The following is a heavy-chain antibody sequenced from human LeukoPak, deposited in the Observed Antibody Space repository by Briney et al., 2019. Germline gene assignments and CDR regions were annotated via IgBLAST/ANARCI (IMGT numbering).Heavy chain of an antibody. D-gene: IGHD3-10*02. CDR2: IYYSGST. V-gene: IGHV4-59*08. CDR1: GGSIRSYY. CDR3: AKYVSTGWFDP. Sequence: SETLSLTCTVSGGSIRSYYWSWIRQPPGKGLEWIGHIYYSGSTNYNPSLKSRVTISVDTSENRFSLKLTSVTAADTAVYYCAKYVSTGWFDPWGQGTLVTVSS. J-gene: IGHJ5*02.